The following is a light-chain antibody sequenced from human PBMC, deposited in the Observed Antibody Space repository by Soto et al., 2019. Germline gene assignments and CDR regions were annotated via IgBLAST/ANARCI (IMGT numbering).Light chain of an antibody. CDR3: QQYKNWPL. Sequence: EIEMKQSPATLSLATGEKVTLSCRASESVSTNLAWYQQKAGQAPRLLIYGASTRATGIPARFSGSGSGTEFTLTISSLQSEDFAVYYCQQYKNWPLFGQGTRLEI. CDR1: ESVSTN. V-gene: IGKV3-15*01. J-gene: IGKJ5*01. CDR2: GAS.